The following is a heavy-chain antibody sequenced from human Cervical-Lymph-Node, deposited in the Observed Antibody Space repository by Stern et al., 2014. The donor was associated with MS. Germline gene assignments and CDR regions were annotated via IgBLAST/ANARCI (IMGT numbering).Heavy chain of an antibody. D-gene: IGHD3-3*01. CDR1: GFSFSDYW. CDR2: IKSDGSST. Sequence: EVQLVESGAGLVKPGGSLRLSCASSGFSFSDYWMHLVRIAQAQGLAWVSRIKSDGSSTTYADSVQGRFTISRDNAKNTLYLQMNSLRAEDSGVYYCARGEWSTGGYFDFWGKGSLVTVSS. V-gene: IGHV3-74*02. CDR3: ARGEWSTGGYFDF. J-gene: IGHJ4*02.